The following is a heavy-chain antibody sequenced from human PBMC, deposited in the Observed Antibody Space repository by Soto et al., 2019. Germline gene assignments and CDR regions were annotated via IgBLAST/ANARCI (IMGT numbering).Heavy chain of an antibody. Sequence: QVQLVESGGGVVQPGRSLRLSCAASGFTFSSYAMHWVRQAPGKGLEWVAVISYDGSNKYYADSVKGRFTISRDNSKNTLYLQMSSVRAADTAVYYCARGDYYDSSGYPCAFDIWGQGTMVTVSS. CDR1: GFTFSSYA. V-gene: IGHV3-30-3*01. D-gene: IGHD3-22*01. J-gene: IGHJ3*02. CDR2: ISYDGSNK. CDR3: ARGDYYDSSGYPCAFDI.